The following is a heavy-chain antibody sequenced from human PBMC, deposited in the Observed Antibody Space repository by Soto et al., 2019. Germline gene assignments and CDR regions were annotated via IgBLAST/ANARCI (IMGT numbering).Heavy chain of an antibody. D-gene: IGHD4-17*01. CDR1: GGSISSYY. J-gene: IGHJ4*02. Sequence: PSETLSLTCTVSGGSISSYYWSWIWQPPGKGLEWIGYIYYSGSTNYNPSLKSRVTISVDTSKNQFSLKLSSVTAADTAVYYCASQPYGDYGQLDYWGQGTLVTVSS. CDR2: IYYSGST. CDR3: ASQPYGDYGQLDY. V-gene: IGHV4-59*01.